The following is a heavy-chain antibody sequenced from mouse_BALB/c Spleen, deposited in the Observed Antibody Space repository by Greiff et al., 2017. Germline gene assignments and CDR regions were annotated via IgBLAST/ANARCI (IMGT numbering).Heavy chain of an antibody. CDR3: ASLLWSWYFDV. V-gene: IGHV1-9*01. J-gene: IGHJ1*01. CDR1: GYTFSSYW. D-gene: IGHD2-10*01. Sequence: QVQLKESGAELMKPGASVKISCKATGYTFSSYWIEWVKQRPGHGLEWIGEILPGSGSTNYNEKFKGKATFTADPSSNTAYMQLSSLTSEDSAVYYCASLLWSWYFDVWGAGTTVTVSS. CDR2: ILPGSGST.